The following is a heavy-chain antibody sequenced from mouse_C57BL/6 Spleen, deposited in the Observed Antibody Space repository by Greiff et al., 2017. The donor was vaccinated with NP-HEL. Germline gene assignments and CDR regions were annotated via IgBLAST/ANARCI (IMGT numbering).Heavy chain of an antibody. CDR3: ARGDYYGSSYGYFDV. D-gene: IGHD1-1*01. CDR2: ISSGSSTI. J-gene: IGHJ1*03. V-gene: IGHV5-17*01. Sequence: EVKVVESGGGLVKPGGSLKLSCAASGFTFSDYGMHWVRQAPEKGLEWVAYISSGSSTIYYADTVKGRFTISRDNAKNTLFLQMTSLRSEDTAMYYCARGDYYGSSYGYFDVWGTGTTVTVSS. CDR1: GFTFSDYG.